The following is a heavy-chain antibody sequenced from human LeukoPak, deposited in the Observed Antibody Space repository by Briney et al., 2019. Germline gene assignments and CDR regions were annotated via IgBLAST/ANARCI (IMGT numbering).Heavy chain of an antibody. CDR2: IYYSGST. CDR1: GGSTSSSNFY. J-gene: IGHJ3*02. Sequence: SETLSLTCTVSGGSTSSSNFYWGWIRQPPGMGLEWIGYIYYSGSTYYNPSLESRVTISVDTSKNQFSLKLSSVTAADTAVYYCAKGGYLGAFDIWGQGTMVTVSS. D-gene: IGHD6-13*01. V-gene: IGHV4-30-4*08. CDR3: AKGGYLGAFDI.